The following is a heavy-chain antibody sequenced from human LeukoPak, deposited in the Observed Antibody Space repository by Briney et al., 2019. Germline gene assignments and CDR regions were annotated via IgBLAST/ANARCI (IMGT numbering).Heavy chain of an antibody. V-gene: IGHV1-3*01. CDR2: INGDNGNT. D-gene: IGHD3-9*01. CDR3: ARAPYDFLTGYSLNWFDP. J-gene: IGHJ5*02. CDR1: GYTFTTYA. Sequence: ASVKVSCKASGYTFTTYAMHWVRQAPGQRLEWMGWINGDNGNTKYSQKFQGRVTITRDTSAYTGYMELRGLSSADTAVYFCARAPYDFLTGYSLNWFDPWGQGTLVTVSS.